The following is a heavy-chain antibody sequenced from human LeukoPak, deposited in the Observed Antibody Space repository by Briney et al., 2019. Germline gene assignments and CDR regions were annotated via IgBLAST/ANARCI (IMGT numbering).Heavy chain of an antibody. D-gene: IGHD2-15*01. CDR1: GDSISSGNFY. CDR2: IYTSGST. CDR3: ARGLGENIVVVVAATLYYFDY. J-gene: IGHJ4*02. Sequence: SETPSLTCTVSGDSISSGNFYWSWIRQPAGKGLEWIGRIYTSGSTNYNPSLKSRVTISVDTSKNQFSLKLSSVTAADTAVYYCARGLGENIVVVVAATLYYFDYWGQGTLVTVSS. V-gene: IGHV4-61*02.